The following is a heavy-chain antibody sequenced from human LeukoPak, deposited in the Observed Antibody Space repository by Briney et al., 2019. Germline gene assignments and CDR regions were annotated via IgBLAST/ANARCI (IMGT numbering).Heavy chain of an antibody. CDR1: GGTFSSYA. J-gene: IGHJ6*03. V-gene: IGHV1-69*01. D-gene: IGHD3-10*01. CDR2: IIPIFGTA. Sequence: SVKVSXKASGGTFSSYAISWVRQAPGQGLEWMGWIIPIFGTANYAQKFQGRVTITADESTSTAYMELSSLRSEDTAVYYCARVRSYYGSGSYFGSLYYMDVWGKGTTVTVSS. CDR3: ARVRSYYGSGSYFGSLYYMDV.